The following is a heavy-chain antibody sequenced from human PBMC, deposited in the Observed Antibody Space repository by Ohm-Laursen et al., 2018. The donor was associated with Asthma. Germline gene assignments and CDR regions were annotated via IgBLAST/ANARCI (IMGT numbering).Heavy chain of an antibody. CDR3: ASSMYGGKSGGGDPFDY. CDR2: IYYSGRT. CDR1: GGSISSGGYY. V-gene: IGHV4-31*11. J-gene: IGHJ4*02. D-gene: IGHD4-23*01. Sequence: SQTLSLTCAVSGGSISSGGYYWSWIRQHPGKGLEWIGYIYYSGRTDYNPSLQSRVTISVDTSTNQFSLKMRSVTAADTAVYYCASSMYGGKSGGGDPFDYWGQGTLVTVSS.